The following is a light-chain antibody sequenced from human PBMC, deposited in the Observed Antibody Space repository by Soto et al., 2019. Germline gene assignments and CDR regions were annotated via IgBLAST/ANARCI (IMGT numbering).Light chain of an antibody. CDR3: QQYSNWRT. CDR1: QSVSYY. CDR2: DAS. Sequence: EIVLTQSPGTLSLSPGERATLSCRASQSVSYYLAWYQQKPGQAPRLLIYDASSRATGVPDRFSGSVSGTEFTLTISSLQSEDFAVYYCQQYSNWRTFGQGTKVDNK. J-gene: IGKJ1*01. V-gene: IGKV3D-15*01.